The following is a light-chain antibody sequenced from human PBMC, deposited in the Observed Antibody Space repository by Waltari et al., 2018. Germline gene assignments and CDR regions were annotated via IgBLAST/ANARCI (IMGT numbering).Light chain of an antibody. CDR1: QNLLYGSNNKTY. CDR3: HQYLRRPLT. V-gene: IGKV4-1*01. J-gene: IGKJ4*01. CDR2: WAC. Sequence: DVVLPQSPDSLAVSLGVRATIHSKSSQNLLYGSNNKTYLAWYRQKAGQPPKVLISWACTREFAVPDRFSGSGSETNFTLTSNSRQAEDVAVYFGHQYLRRPLTVGGGTKVEL.